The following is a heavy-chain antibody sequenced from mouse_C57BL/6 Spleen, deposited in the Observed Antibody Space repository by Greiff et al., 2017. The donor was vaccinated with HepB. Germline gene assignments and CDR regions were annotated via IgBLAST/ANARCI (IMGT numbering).Heavy chain of an antibody. J-gene: IGHJ2*01. V-gene: IGHV1-42*01. CDR1: GYSFTGYY. CDR2: INPSTGGT. CDR3: ARPNHDGYYFDY. D-gene: IGHD2-3*01. Sequence: EVQLQQSGPELVKPGASVKISCKASGYSFTGYYMNWVKQSPEKSLEWIGEINPSTGGTTYNQKFKAKATLTVDKSSSTAYMQLKSLTSEDSAVYYCARPNHDGYYFDYWGQGTTLTVSS.